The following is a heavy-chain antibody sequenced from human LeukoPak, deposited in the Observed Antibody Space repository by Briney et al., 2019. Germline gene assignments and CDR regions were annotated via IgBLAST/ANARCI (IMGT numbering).Heavy chain of an antibody. V-gene: IGHV1-69*06. J-gene: IGHJ4*02. D-gene: IGHD6-19*01. CDR1: GGTFSSYA. CDR2: IIPIFGTA. CDR3: AHQRRGVAVAPPGTFDY. Sequence: SVKVSCTASGGTFSSYAISWVRQAPGQGLEWMGGIIPIFGTANYAQKFQGRVTITADKSTSTAYMELSSLRSEDTAVYYCAHQRRGVAVAPPGTFDYWGQGTLVTVSS.